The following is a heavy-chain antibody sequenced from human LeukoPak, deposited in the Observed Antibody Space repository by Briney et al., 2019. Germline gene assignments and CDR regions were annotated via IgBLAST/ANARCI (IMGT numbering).Heavy chain of an antibody. CDR3: ARDLYGSGSSNWFDP. CDR1: GYTFTGYF. D-gene: IGHD3-10*01. J-gene: IGHJ5*02. Sequence: ASVKVSCKASGYTFTGYFMHWVRQAPGQGLEWMGWINPNNGDTNYAQTFQGRVTMTGDTSISTAYMELSNLRSDDTAMFYCARDLYGSGSSNWFDPWGQGTLVTVSS. V-gene: IGHV1-2*02. CDR2: INPNNGDT.